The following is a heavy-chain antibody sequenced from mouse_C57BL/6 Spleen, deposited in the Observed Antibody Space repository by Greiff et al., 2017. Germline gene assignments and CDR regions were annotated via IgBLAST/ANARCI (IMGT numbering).Heavy chain of an antibody. CDR2: IYPGSGST. J-gene: IGHJ3*01. Sequence: QVQLQQPGAELVKPGASVKMSCKASGYTFTSYWITWVKQRPGQGLEWIGDIYPGSGSTNYNEKFKSKATLTVDTSSSTAYMQLSSLTSEDSAVYYCAREEGYYYGSSYGWLAYWGQGTLVTVSA. D-gene: IGHD1-1*01. V-gene: IGHV1-55*01. CDR3: AREEGYYYGSSYGWLAY. CDR1: GYTFTSYW.